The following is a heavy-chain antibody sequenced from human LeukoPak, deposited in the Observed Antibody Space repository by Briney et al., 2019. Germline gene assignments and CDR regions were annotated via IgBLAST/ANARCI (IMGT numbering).Heavy chain of an antibody. CDR1: GFTFSSYS. CDR2: ISSSSSYI. V-gene: IGHV3-21*01. CDR3: ARGDPDISFGVAGEAFDI. D-gene: IGHD3-3*01. J-gene: IGHJ3*02. Sequence: GGSLRLSCAASGFTFSSYSMNWVRQAPGKGLEWVSSISSSSSYIYYADSMKGRFTISRDNAKKSLYLQMNSLRAEDTAVYYCARGDPDISFGVAGEAFDIRGQGTMVTVSS.